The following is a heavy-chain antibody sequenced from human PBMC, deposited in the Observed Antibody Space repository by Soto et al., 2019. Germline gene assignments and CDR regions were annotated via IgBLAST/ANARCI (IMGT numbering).Heavy chain of an antibody. J-gene: IGHJ5*02. CDR2: INRNSINM. CDR1: GFTFSSYS. D-gene: IGHD1-1*01. V-gene: IGHV3-21*01. CDR3: VRDLLEVVTKFHP. Sequence: EVQLVESGGGLVKPGGSLRLSCAASGFTFSSYSMNWVRQAPGKGLEWVSAINRNSINMHYADSVKGRFTISSDNAKNSLYLQMNSLRVEDTAVYYCVRDLLEVVTKFHPWGQGTLVTVSS.